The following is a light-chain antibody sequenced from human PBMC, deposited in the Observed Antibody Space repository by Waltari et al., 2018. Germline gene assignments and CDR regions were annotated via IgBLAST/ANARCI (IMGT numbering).Light chain of an antibody. CDR2: AAS. V-gene: IGKV1-27*01. CDR1: QVISNC. Sequence: DIQMTQSPSSLSASVGDRVTITCRASQVISNCLAWYQQKPGKVPKLLIDAASTLQSGVPSRFSGSGSGTDFTLTISSLQPEDVATYYCQKYNSVPLTFGGGTKVEIK. CDR3: QKYNSVPLT. J-gene: IGKJ4*01.